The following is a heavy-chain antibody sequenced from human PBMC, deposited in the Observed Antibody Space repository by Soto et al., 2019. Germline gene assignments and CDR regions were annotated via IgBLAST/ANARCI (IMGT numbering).Heavy chain of an antibody. CDR3: TTGRWFTYYIDY. CDR1: GFTFSNAW. CDR2: IKTKTDGGTI. V-gene: IGHV3-15*01. Sequence: PGGSLRLSCAASGFTFSNAWMSWVRQAPGKGLEWVGRIKTKTDGGTIDYAAPVKGRFTISRDGSKNTLYLQIDSLQTDDTAVYFCTTGRWFTYYIDYWGQGALVTVSS. D-gene: IGHD3-10*01. J-gene: IGHJ4*02.